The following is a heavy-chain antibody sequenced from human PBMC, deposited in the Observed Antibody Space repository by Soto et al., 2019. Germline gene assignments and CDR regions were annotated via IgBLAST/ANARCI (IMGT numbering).Heavy chain of an antibody. Sequence: PSETLSLTCTVSGGSISSYYWSWIRQPPGKGLEWIGYIYYSGSTNYNPSLKSRVTISVDTSKNQFSLKLSSVTAADTAVYYCARHRYSGYAKNWLDPWGQGTLGTVSS. V-gene: IGHV4-59*08. CDR2: IYYSGST. CDR3: ARHRYSGYAKNWLDP. J-gene: IGHJ5*02. CDR1: GGSISSYY. D-gene: IGHD5-12*01.